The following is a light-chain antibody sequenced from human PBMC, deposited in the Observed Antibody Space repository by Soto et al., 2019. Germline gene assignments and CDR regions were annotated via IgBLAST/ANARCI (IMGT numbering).Light chain of an antibody. V-gene: IGKV3-20*01. J-gene: IGKJ1*01. CDR3: QQYGSSPRT. Sequence: VLTQSPGTLSLSPGERATLSCRASQSVSSSYLAWYRQKPGQAPRLLIYGASSRATGIPDRFSGSGSGTDFTLTISRLEPEDFAVYYCQQYGSSPRTFGQGTKVDIK. CDR1: QSVSSSY. CDR2: GAS.